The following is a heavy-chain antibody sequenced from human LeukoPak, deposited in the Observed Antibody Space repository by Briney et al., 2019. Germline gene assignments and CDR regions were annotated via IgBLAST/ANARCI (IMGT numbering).Heavy chain of an antibody. Sequence: SETQSLTCTVSGGSTSSGDYYWSWIRQPPGKGLEWIGYIYYSGSTYYNPSLKSRVTISVDTSKNQFSLKLSSVTAADTAVYYCARDLSAGGYGTIDYWGQGTLVTVSS. CDR3: ARDLSAGGYGTIDY. J-gene: IGHJ4*02. CDR1: GGSTSSGDYY. V-gene: IGHV4-30-4*01. CDR2: IYYSGST. D-gene: IGHD5-12*01.